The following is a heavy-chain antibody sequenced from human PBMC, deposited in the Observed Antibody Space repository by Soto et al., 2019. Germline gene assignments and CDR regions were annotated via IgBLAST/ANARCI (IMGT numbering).Heavy chain of an antibody. CDR1: GGTFNSYV. J-gene: IGHJ4*02. V-gene: IGHV1-69*12. Sequence: QVQLVQSGAEVKKPGSSVKVSCKASGGTFNSYVFNWVRQAPGQGLEWMGGIISIFGTRNHGQKFQGRVTITADESTSTGFMELRSLTSEDTAIYYCARGLGSGYDPGDYWGQGTLVTVSS. D-gene: IGHD5-12*01. CDR2: IISIFGTR. CDR3: ARGLGSGYDPGDY.